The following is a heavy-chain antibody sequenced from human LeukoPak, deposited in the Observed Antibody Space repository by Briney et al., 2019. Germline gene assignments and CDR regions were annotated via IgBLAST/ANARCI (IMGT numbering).Heavy chain of an antibody. Sequence: SETLSLTCAVYGGSFSGYYWSWIRQHPGKGLEWIGYIYYSGSTYYNPSLKSRVTISVDTSKNQFSLKLSSVTAADTAVYYCARGDGDNWFDPWGQGTLVTVSS. J-gene: IGHJ5*02. D-gene: IGHD2-21*02. CDR3: ARGDGDNWFDP. V-gene: IGHV4-31*11. CDR1: GGSFSGYY. CDR2: IYYSGST.